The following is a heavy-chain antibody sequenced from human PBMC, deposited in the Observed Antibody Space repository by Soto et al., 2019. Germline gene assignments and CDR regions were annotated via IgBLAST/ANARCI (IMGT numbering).Heavy chain of an antibody. J-gene: IGHJ5*02. V-gene: IGHV4-59*01. D-gene: IGHD2-15*01. Sequence: PSETLSLTCTVSGGSISSYYWSWIRQPPGKGLEWIGYIYYSGSTNYNPSLKSRVTISVDTSKNQFSLKLSSVTAADTAAYYCARSGHEGYCSGGSCYWAWFDPWGQGTLVTVSS. CDR3: ARSGHEGYCSGGSCYWAWFDP. CDR1: GGSISSYY. CDR2: IYYSGST.